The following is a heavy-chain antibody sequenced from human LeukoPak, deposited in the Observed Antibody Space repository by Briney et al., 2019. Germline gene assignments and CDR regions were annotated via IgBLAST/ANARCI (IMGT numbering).Heavy chain of an antibody. J-gene: IGHJ4*02. CDR2: LSGSGAGT. D-gene: IGHD3-3*01. Sequence: GGSLRLSCAASGFTFSDYYMSWIRQAPGRGLGGVATLSGSGAGTYYSDSVQGRFTISRDNSKRTLFLQMNSLRAEDTAFYYCAKAELGVDTFFDYWGQGTLVTVSS. CDR3: AKAELGVDTFFDY. CDR1: GFTFSDYY. V-gene: IGHV3-23*01.